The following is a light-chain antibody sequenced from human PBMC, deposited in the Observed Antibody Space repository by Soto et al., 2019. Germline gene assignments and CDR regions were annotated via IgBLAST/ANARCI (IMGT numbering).Light chain of an antibody. Sequence: QSALTQPASVSGSPGQSITISCTGTSSDVGGYNYVSWYQQHPGKAPGLMIYEVTKRPSGVPDRFSGSKSGNTASLTVSGLQADDEADYYCSSYAGSNDVIFGGGTKRTVL. CDR2: EVT. V-gene: IGLV2-8*01. CDR3: SSYAGSNDVI. J-gene: IGLJ2*01. CDR1: SSDVGGYNY.